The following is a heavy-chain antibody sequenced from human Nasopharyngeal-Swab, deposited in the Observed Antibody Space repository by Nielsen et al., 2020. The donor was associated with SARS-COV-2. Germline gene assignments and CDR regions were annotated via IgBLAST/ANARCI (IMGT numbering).Heavy chain of an antibody. D-gene: IGHD2-21*02. CDR1: GCTFTSYG. J-gene: IGHJ6*02. Sequence: SVDVSCKASGCTFTSYGISWVRLVPGQGLECMGWISAYNGNTNYAQKLQGRVTMTTDTSTSTAYMELRSLRSDDTAVYYCARLYCGGDCSYYYYYGMDVWGQGTTVTVSS. CDR2: ISAYNGNT. CDR3: ARLYCGGDCSYYYYYGMDV. V-gene: IGHV1-18*01.